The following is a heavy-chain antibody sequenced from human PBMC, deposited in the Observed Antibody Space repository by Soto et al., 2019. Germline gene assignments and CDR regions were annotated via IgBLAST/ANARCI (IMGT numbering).Heavy chain of an antibody. CDR1: GFAFNKYS. CDR2: ILYDGGNK. Sequence: QVQLVESGGGVVQPGRSLRLSCAGSGFAFNKYSMHWVRQAPGKGLEWVGVILYDGGNKYYADSVKGRLTISRDNPKNTLYLQVNSLRGDDTAIYYCARDLRGIQDRYYFDNWGRGTLVTVSS. D-gene: IGHD5-18*01. J-gene: IGHJ4*02. CDR3: ARDLRGIQDRYYFDN. V-gene: IGHV3-30-3*01.